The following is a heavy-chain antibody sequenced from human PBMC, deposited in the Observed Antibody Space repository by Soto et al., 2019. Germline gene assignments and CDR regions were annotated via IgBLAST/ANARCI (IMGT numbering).Heavy chain of an antibody. CDR2: IYYSGST. V-gene: IGHV4-39*01. D-gene: IGHD6-6*01. J-gene: IGHJ4*02. Sequence: SETLSLTCTVSGGSISSSSYYWGWIRQPLGKGLEWIGSIYYSGSTYYNPSLKSRVTISVDTSKNQFSLKLSSVTAADTAVYYCARLDRIAARLLDYWGQGTLVTVSS. CDR1: GGSISSSSYY. CDR3: ARLDRIAARLLDY.